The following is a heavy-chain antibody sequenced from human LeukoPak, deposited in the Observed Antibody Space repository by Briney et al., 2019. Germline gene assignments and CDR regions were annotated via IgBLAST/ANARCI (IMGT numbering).Heavy chain of an antibody. CDR3: ARDSHMVRGVSRPFGY. CDR1: GYTFTSYG. Sequence: GASVKVSFKASGYTFTSYGISWVRQAPGQGLEWMGWISAYNGNTNYAQKLQGRVTMTTDTSTSTAYMELRSLRSDDTAVYYCARDSHMVRGVSRPFGYWGQGTLVTVSS. D-gene: IGHD3-10*01. CDR2: ISAYNGNT. J-gene: IGHJ4*02. V-gene: IGHV1-18*01.